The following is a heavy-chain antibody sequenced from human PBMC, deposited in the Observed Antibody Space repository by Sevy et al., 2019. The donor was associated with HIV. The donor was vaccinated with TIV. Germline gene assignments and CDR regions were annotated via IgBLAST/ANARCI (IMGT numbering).Heavy chain of an antibody. D-gene: IGHD1-26*01. Sequence: GESLKISCAASGFTFSSYWMSWVRQAPGKGLEWVANIKQDGSEKYYVDSVKGRFTISRDNAKNSLYLQMNSLRAEDTAVYYCARVRSYLFDYWGQGTLVTVSS. CDR1: GFTFSSYW. J-gene: IGHJ4*02. V-gene: IGHV3-7*03. CDR3: ARVRSYLFDY. CDR2: IKQDGSEK.